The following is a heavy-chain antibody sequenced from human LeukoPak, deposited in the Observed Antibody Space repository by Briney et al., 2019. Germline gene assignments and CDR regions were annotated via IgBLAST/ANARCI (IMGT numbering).Heavy chain of an antibody. CDR1: GFTFSGFA. D-gene: IGHD6-19*01. CDR3: TRHAQYSSGWYEVY. V-gene: IGHV3-73*01. J-gene: IGHJ4*02. CDR2: IRSQANSYAA. Sequence: PGGSLRLSCAASGFTFSGFAMHWFRQASGKRLEWVGRIRSQANSYAAAYAPSVKGRFTIARDDSKNKAYLQMNSLKTEDTAVYYCTRHAQYSSGWYEVYWGQGTLVTVSS.